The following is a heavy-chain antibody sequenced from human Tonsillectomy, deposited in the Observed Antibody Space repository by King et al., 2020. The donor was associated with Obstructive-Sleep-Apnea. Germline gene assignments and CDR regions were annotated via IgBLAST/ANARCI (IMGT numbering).Heavy chain of an antibody. D-gene: IGHD6-19*01. J-gene: IGHJ4*02. CDR1: GFTFGDYA. CDR2: IRSKAYGGTA. V-gene: IGHV3-49*03. CDR3: TRIDINGWLDF. Sequence: QLVQSGGGLVQPGRSLRLSCTASGFTFGDYAMSWFRQAPGKGLEWVGFIRSKAYGGTADCAASVQGRWTVSRDDSKSIASLQMNSLKVEETAVYYCTRIDINGWLDFWGQGTLVTVSS.